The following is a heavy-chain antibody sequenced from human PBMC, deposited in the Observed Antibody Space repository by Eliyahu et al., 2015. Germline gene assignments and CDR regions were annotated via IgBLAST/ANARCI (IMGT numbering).Heavy chain of an antibody. CDR1: GFSLNTVQMC. V-gene: IGHV2-70*17. Sequence: QVTLRESGPALVKPTQTLTLTCSFSGFSLNTVQMCVSWIRQPPGKALEWLARIDWRDGKFYNTSLQTRLTISKDAFKDQVVLALTDMAPVDTAKYFCVRETANFGMDVWGRGITVTVSS. CDR2: IDWRDGK. CDR3: VRETANFGMDV. J-gene: IGHJ6*02. D-gene: IGHD5-18*01.